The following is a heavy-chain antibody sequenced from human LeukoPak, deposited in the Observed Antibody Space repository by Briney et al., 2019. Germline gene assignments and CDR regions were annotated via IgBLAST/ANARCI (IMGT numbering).Heavy chain of an antibody. D-gene: IGHD2-2*01. CDR2: IKQDGSEK. V-gene: IGHV3-7*01. J-gene: IGHJ6*03. CDR1: GFTFSSYW. Sequence: GGSLRLSCAASGFTFSSYWMSWVRQAPGKGLEWVANIKQDGSEKYYVDSVKGRFTISRDNAKNSLYLQMNSLRAEDTAVYYCARERYCSSTSCYWAYYYYYMDVWGKGTTVTVSS. CDR3: ARERYCSSTSCYWAYYYYYMDV.